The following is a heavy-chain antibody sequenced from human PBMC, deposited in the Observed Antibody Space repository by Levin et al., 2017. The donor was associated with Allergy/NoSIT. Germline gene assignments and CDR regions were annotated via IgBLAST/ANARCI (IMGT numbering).Heavy chain of an antibody. Sequence: PGGSLRLSCAASGFSFSNYGMHWVRQAPGKGLEWVAFIWYDGSYQYYADSVKGRFTISRDQSKNTVYLQLHSLRAEETAVYYCARDRSGGADKSGFFDSWGQGTLVTVSS. J-gene: IGHJ4*02. CDR3: ARDRSGGADKSGFFDS. D-gene: IGHD3-22*01. V-gene: IGHV3-33*01. CDR1: GFSFSNYG. CDR2: IWYDGSYQ.